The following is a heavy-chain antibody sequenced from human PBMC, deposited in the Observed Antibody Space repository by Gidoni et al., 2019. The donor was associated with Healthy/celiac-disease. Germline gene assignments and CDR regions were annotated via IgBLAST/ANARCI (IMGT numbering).Heavy chain of an antibody. D-gene: IGHD3-10*01. Sequence: EVQLVASGGGWVLSVGSLRLSDALSGCASSRDAMSWVRQAPGKGLVWVSAISGSGGSTYYADSVKGRFTISIDKSRNTQYLQMNSLRAEDTAVYYCAKDLIDNYYGSRSPHDYWGQGTLVTVSS. CDR2: ISGSGGST. CDR3: AKDLIDNYYGSRSPHDY. V-gene: IGHV3-23*04. CDR1: GCASSRDA. J-gene: IGHJ4*02.